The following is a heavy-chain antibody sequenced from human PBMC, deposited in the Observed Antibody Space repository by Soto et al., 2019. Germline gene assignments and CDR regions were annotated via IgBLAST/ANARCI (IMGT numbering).Heavy chain of an antibody. CDR3: ARGETNVYALEV. Sequence: EVQLVESGGDLVQPGGSLRLSCAASGFTFSSYWMHWVRQAPGKELVWVSRIKGDGSSTNSADSLQGRFTISRDNDKSTLYLPINSLTAEDTAVYYCARGETNVYALEVWGQGTAVTVSS. CDR1: GFTFSSYW. CDR2: IKGDGSST. V-gene: IGHV3-74*01. J-gene: IGHJ6*02.